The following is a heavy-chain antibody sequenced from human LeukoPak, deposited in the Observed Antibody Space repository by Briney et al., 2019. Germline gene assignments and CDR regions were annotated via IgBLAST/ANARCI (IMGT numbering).Heavy chain of an antibody. CDR2: IIPIFGTA. V-gene: IGHV1-69*13. D-gene: IGHD3-22*01. Sequence: SVKVSCKASGGTFSSYAISWVRQAPGQGLEWMGGIIPIFGTANYAQKFQGRVTITADESTSTAYMELSSLRSEDTAVYYCARDYEIEAWWPFTTMTRIPSAFDIWGQGTMVTVSS. J-gene: IGHJ3*02. CDR1: GGTFSSYA. CDR3: ARDYEIEAWWPFTTMTRIPSAFDI.